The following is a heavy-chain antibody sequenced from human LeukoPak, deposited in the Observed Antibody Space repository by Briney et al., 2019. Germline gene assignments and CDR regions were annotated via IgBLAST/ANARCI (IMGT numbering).Heavy chain of an antibody. CDR2: IKQDGSEK. CDR3: ARGRGGYSYGSSFDY. V-gene: IGHV3-7*01. D-gene: IGHD5-18*01. J-gene: IGHJ4*02. CDR1: GFTFSSYW. Sequence: GGSLRLSCAASGFTFSSYWMSWVRQAPGKGLEWVANIKQDGSEKYYVDSVKGRFTISRDNAKNSLYLQMNSLSAEDTAVYYCARGRGGYSYGSSFDYWGQGTLVTVSS.